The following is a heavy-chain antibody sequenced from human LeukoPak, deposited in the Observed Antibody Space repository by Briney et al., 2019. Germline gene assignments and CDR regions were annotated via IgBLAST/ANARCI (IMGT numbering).Heavy chain of an antibody. CDR1: GGSISSYY. V-gene: IGHV4-59*01. Sequence: SETLSLTCTVSGGSISSYYWSWIRQPPGKGLEWIGYIYYSGSTNYNPSLKSRVTISVDTSKNQFFLKLSSVTAADTAVYYCARGGSNYVGEFDYWGQGTLATVSS. D-gene: IGHD3-16*01. J-gene: IGHJ4*02. CDR3: ARGGSNYVGEFDY. CDR2: IYYSGST.